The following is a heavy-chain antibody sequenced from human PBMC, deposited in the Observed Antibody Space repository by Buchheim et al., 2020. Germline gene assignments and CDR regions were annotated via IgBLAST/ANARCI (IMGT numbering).Heavy chain of an antibody. J-gene: IGHJ4*02. D-gene: IGHD6-6*01. CDR2: IKSDGSDT. CDR1: GFTFSTYW. Sequence: EVQLVESGGDLVQPGGSLRLSCAASGFTFSTYWMQWVRQAPGKGLVWVSRIKSDGSDTTYADSVKGRFTISRDNAKNTLYLQMNSLRAEDTAVYYCARGSSVAADYWGQGTL. V-gene: IGHV3-74*01. CDR3: ARGSSVAADY.